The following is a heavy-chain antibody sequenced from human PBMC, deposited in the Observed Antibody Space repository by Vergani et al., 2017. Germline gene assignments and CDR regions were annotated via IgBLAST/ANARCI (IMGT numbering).Heavy chain of an antibody. CDR3: ARHLNWDHPAFDY. J-gene: IGHJ4*02. V-gene: IGHV4-39*01. Sequence: QLQLQESGPGLVKPSETLSLTCTVSGGSISSSSYYWGWIRQPPGKGLEWIGSIYYSGSTYYHPSLKSRVTISVDTSENQFSLKLSSVTAADTAVYYCARHLNWDHPAFDYWGQGTLVTVSS. CDR1: GGSISSSSYY. D-gene: IGHD1-1*01. CDR2: IYYSGST.